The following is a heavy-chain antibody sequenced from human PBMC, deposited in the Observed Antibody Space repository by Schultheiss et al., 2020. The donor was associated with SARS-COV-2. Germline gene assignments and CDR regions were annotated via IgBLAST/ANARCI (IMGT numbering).Heavy chain of an antibody. D-gene: IGHD3-22*01. J-gene: IGHJ4*02. V-gene: IGHV3-15*05. Sequence: GGSLRLSCAASGFTFSGSAMHWVRQASGKGLEWVGRIKSKTDGGTTDYAAPVKGRFTISRDDSKNTLYLQMNSLRAEDTAVYYCARVGNYYDSSGYVDYWGQGTLVTVSS. CDR2: IKSKTDGGTT. CDR1: GFTFSGSA. CDR3: ARVGNYYDSSGYVDY.